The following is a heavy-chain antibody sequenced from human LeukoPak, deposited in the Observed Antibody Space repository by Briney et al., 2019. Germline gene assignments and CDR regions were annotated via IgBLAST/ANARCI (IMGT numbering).Heavy chain of an antibody. J-gene: IGHJ5*02. CDR1: GFTFSNYW. V-gene: IGHV3-74*01. CDR3: ARSMGGSNDL. Sequence: PGGSLRLSCAGSGFTFSNYWVHWVRQAPGKGLVWVSRINVEGTRTDYADSVRGRLTISRDNAKNTLYLQMNSLTAEDTAIYYCARSMGGSNDLWGQGTLVSVSS. D-gene: IGHD4-11*01. CDR2: INVEGTRT.